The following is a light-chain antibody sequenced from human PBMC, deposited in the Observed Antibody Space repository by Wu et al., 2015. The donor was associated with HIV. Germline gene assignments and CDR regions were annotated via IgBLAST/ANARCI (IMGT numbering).Light chain of an antibody. CDR3: QQYGSSPPRT. Sequence: EIVLTQSPGTLSLSPGERATLSCRASQSVSNSYLAWYQQKGGQAPRLLIHGATNRATGTPDRFSGSGSGTDFTLTISRLEPEDFAVYYCQQYGSSPPRTFGQGTKLEIK. CDR2: GAT. J-gene: IGKJ2*01. CDR1: QSVSNSY. V-gene: IGKV3-20*01.